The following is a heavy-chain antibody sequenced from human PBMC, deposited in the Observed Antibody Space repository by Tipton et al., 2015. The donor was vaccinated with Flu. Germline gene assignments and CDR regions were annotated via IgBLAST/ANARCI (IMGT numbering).Heavy chain of an antibody. J-gene: IGHJ6*02. V-gene: IGHV3-30*04. CDR2: ISYDGSNK. D-gene: IGHD3-16*02. CDR3: ARDRPKDDYVWGSYRYLYYYYGMDV. Sequence: SLRLSCAASGFTFSSYAMHWVRQAPGKGLEWVAVISYDGSNKYYADSVKGRFTISRDNSKNTLYLQMNSLRAEDTAVYYCARDRPKDDYVWGSYRYLYYYYGMDVWDQGPT. CDR1: GFTFSSYA.